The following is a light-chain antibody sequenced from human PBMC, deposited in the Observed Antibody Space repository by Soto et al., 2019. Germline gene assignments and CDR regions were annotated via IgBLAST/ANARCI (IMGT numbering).Light chain of an antibody. V-gene: IGKV4-1*01. CDR2: WAS. J-gene: IGKJ3*01. CDR3: QQYYTTPLT. Sequence: DIVMTQSPDSLAVTLGERATIKCKSSQTVSYSSDNKNYLAWYQQKPGQPPKLLIYWASTRESGVPDRFSGSGSGTDFTLTISSLQAEDVAVYYCQQYYTTPLTSGPGTKVDVK. CDR1: QTVSYSSDNKNY.